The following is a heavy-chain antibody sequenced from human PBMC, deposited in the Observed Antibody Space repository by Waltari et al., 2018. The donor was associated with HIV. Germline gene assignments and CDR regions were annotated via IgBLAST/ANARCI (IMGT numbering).Heavy chain of an antibody. CDR1: GFTFSSYG. CDR2: ISYDGSNK. J-gene: IGHJ4*02. D-gene: IGHD3-22*01. Sequence: QVQLVESGGGVVQPGRSLRLSCAASGFTFSSYGMHWVRQAPGKGLEWVAVISYDGSNKYYEDSVKGRFTISRDNSKNTLYLQMNSLRAEDTAVYYCAKDRNYYDSSGLRYFDYWGQGTLVTVSS. CDR3: AKDRNYYDSSGLRYFDY. V-gene: IGHV3-30*18.